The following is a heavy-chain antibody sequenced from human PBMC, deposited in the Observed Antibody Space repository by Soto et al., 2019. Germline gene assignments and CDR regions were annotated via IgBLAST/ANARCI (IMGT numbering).Heavy chain of an antibody. Sequence: ASVKVSCKASGYTFTSYGISWVRQAPGQGLEWMGWISAYNGNTNYAQKLQGRVTMTTDTSTSTAYMELRSLRSDDTAVYYCARSGGRYDFWSGYYRDYYYYGMDVWGQGTTVTVSS. CDR3: ARSGGRYDFWSGYYRDYYYYGMDV. V-gene: IGHV1-18*01. CDR1: GYTFTSYG. CDR2: ISAYNGNT. D-gene: IGHD3-3*01. J-gene: IGHJ6*02.